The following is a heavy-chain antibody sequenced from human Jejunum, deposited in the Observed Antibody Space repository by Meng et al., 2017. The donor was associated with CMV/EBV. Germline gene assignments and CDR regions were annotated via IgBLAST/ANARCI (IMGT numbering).Heavy chain of an antibody. V-gene: IGHV4-59*08. J-gene: IGHJ4*02. CDR1: GGSISTYY. D-gene: IGHD3-16*02. CDR3: ARHQNGGTYPLDY. Sequence: QASGPGLVQPSAPLSRTFAVSGGSISTYYWSWIRQPPGKGLEWIGNNYYSGSTNYHPSLASRVTISVDSSKNQFSLKLSSVTAADTAVYYCARHQNGGTYPLDYWGQGTLVTVSS. CDR2: NYYSGST.